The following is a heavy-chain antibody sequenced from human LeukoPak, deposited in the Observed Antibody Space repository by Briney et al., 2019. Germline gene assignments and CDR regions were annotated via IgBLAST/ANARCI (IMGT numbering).Heavy chain of an antibody. CDR2: IYDSGST. Sequence: SETLSLTCTVSGGSIRSSYYYWGWIRQPPGKGLEWIGSIYDSGSTYYNPSLKSRVTLSVDKSKKQFSLRLTSVTAADTALYYCARGKDGYQYWYFDLWGRGTLVTVSS. CDR3: ARGKDGYQYWYFDL. V-gene: IGHV4-39*07. J-gene: IGHJ2*01. CDR1: GGSIRSSYYY. D-gene: IGHD5-24*01.